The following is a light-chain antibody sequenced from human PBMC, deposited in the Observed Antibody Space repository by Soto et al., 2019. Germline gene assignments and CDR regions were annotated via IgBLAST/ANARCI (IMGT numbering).Light chain of an antibody. CDR2: GAS. CDR3: QQYSALPPT. Sequence: EIVLTQFPGALSLSPGERVTLSCRASQTVSNTYLAWYQQKSGQAPKFLIYGASNRATGIPDRFSGSGYGTDFTLTISRLEPEDFAVYYCQQYSALPPTFGGGTKVEIK. V-gene: IGKV3-20*01. CDR1: QTVSNTY. J-gene: IGKJ4*01.